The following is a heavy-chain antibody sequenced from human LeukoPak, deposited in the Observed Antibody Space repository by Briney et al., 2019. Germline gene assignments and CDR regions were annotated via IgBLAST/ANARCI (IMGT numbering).Heavy chain of an antibody. CDR1: GLTFSSHW. J-gene: IGHJ4*02. CDR2: ITNDGSST. V-gene: IGHV3-74*01. Sequence: GGSLRLSCAASGLTFSSHWMHWVRQAPGKGLVWVSRITNDGSSTTYADSVKGRFTISRDNAKNMLYLQVNSLRAEDTAVYYCARGRPHGNDYWGQGTLVTVSS. D-gene: IGHD4-23*01. CDR3: ARGRPHGNDY.